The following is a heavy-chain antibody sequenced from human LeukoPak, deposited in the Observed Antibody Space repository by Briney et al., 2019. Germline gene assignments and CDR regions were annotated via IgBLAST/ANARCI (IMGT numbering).Heavy chain of an antibody. J-gene: IGHJ6*02. V-gene: IGHV5-51*01. CDR1: GYNFATYW. D-gene: IGHD2-8*01. CDR2: IYPRDSDT. CDR3: ARQGATPTNYYYYGLDV. Sequence: GESLKISCKISGYNFATYWIGWVRHMPGKGLEWMAIIYPRDSDTRYSPSSQGHVTISADRSTNTAYLQWSSLKASDTAIYYCARQGATPTNYYYYGLDVWGQGTTVTVSS.